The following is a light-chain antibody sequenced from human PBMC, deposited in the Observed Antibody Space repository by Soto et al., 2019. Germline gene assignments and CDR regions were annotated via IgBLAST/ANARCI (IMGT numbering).Light chain of an antibody. V-gene: IGKV3-11*01. J-gene: IGKJ1*01. CDR2: HAS. CDR1: QNVSTC. CDR3: QQCSNWPRT. Sequence: EIVLTQSPATLSFSPGERATLSCRASQNVSTCLAWNLQKPGRAPRLLIYHASNRATGIPARFSGSGSATDFTLTISSLEPEDFAVYYCQQCSNWPRTFGQGTKVKIK.